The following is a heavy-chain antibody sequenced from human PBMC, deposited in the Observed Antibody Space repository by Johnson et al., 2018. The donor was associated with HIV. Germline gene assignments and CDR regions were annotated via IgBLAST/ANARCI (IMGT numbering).Heavy chain of an antibody. Sequence: TGGGLVWVSGSGSGGNTYDAVSMLGRFTIYRDNSKNTLYLQMNSLTAEDTALYYCAKDRTDVISALDIWGQGTVVTVSS. V-gene: IGHV3-23*01. CDR2: SGSGGNT. D-gene: IGHD3-3*02. J-gene: IGHJ3*02. CDR3: AKDRTDVISALDI.